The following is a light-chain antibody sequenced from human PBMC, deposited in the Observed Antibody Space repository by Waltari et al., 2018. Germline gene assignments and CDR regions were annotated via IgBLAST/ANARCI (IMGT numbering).Light chain of an antibody. Sequence: IQMTLSPLFLPTFLGDRPTITSRESQDVINDLGWKKQKSGKAPTLLIYAASSVQSGAPSRFGGSGSDTDFTLTISGLQPEDFATFYCLQDYSYPYTFGQGTKLEIK. CDR2: AAS. CDR1: QDVIND. V-gene: IGKV1-6*01. CDR3: LQDYSYPYT. J-gene: IGKJ2*01.